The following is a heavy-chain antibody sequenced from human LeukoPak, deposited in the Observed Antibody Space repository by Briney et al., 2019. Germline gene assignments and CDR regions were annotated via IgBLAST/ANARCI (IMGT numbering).Heavy chain of an antibody. J-gene: IGHJ3*02. CDR1: GYTFTGYY. CDR2: INPNSGGT. Sequence: ASVKVSCKASGYTFTGYYMHWVRQAPGQGLEWMGRINPNSGGTNYAQKFQGRVTMTRDTSISTAYMELSRLRSDDTAVYYCASTVDTAAYDAFDIWGQGTMVTVSS. V-gene: IGHV1-2*06. CDR3: ASTVDTAAYDAFDI. D-gene: IGHD5-18*01.